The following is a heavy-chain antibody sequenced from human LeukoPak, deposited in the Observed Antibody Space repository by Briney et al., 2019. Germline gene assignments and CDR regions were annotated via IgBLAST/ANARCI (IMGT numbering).Heavy chain of an antibody. CDR1: GYTFTSYG. V-gene: IGHV1-18*01. CDR3: ARDGDYYDSSGYFDY. CDR2: ISAYNGNT. Sequence: ASVKVSCKASGYTFTSYGISWVRQAPGQGLEWMGWISAYNGNTNYAQKLQGRVTMTTDTSTSTAYMELRSLRSDDTAVYYCARDGDYYDSSGYFDYWGQGTLVTASS. D-gene: IGHD3-22*01. J-gene: IGHJ4*02.